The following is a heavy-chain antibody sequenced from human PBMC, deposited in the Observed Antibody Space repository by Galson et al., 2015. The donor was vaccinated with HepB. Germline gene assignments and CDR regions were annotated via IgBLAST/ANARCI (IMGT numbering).Heavy chain of an antibody. CDR1: GFTFSSYW. V-gene: IGHV3-7*04. CDR3: ARALYSSSSLPYLNYYSYGMDV. D-gene: IGHD6-6*01. Sequence: SLRLSCAASGFTFSSYWMSWVRQAPGKGLEWVANIKQDGSEKYYVDSVKGRFTISRDNSKNTLYLQMNSLRAEDTAVYYCARALYSSSSLPYLNYYSYGMDVWGQGTTVTVSS. J-gene: IGHJ6*02. CDR2: IKQDGSEK.